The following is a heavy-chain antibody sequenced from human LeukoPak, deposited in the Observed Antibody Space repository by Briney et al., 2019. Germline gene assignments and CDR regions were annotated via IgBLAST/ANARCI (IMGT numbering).Heavy chain of an antibody. CDR2: IRSKAYSGTT. CDR3: TRGPISSSSKFDY. D-gene: IGHD6-6*01. Sequence: GGSLRLSCTASGFTFCVYAMSWLRQAPGKGLEWVGFIRSKAYSGTTEYAASVKGRFPISRDDSKSIAYLQMNSVKTEDTAVYYCTRGPISSSSKFDYWGQGTLVTVSS. J-gene: IGHJ4*02. CDR1: GFTFCVYA. V-gene: IGHV3-49*03.